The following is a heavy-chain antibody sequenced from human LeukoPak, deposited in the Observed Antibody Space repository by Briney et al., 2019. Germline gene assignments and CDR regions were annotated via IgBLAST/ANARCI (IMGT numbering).Heavy chain of an antibody. Sequence: ASVTVSFKSSVYTFTSYDINWVRQATGQGLEGMGWMNPNSGNTGYAQKFQGRVTSTRNTSISTAYMELSSLRSEDTAVYYCARGPDYCSSTSCYAGGYWGQGTLVTVSS. CDR3: ARGPDYCSSTSCYAGGY. V-gene: IGHV1-8*03. D-gene: IGHD2-2*01. CDR2: MNPNSGNT. CDR1: VYTFTSYD. J-gene: IGHJ4*02.